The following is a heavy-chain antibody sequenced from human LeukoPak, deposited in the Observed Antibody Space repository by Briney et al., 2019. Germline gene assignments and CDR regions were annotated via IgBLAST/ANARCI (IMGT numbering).Heavy chain of an antibody. CDR1: GFMFSTYP. CDR3: ANERTQTTTFDY. Sequence: GGSLRLSCAASGFMFSTYPMNWVRQAPGKGLEWVSTISGSGGSTYYADSVKGRFTISRDNSKNTLYLQMNRLRADDTAIYYCANERTQTTTFDYWGQGTLVTVSS. D-gene: IGHD1-14*01. CDR2: ISGSGGST. J-gene: IGHJ4*02. V-gene: IGHV3-23*01.